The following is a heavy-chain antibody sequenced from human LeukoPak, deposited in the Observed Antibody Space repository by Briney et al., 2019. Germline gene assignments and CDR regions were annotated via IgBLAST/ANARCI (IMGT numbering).Heavy chain of an antibody. D-gene: IGHD2-2*01. Sequence: GGSLRLSCAASGFMFRNYWMSWVRQAPGKGLEWVANIKQDGSEKHYVDPVKGRFTISRDNAKNSLYLQMNSLRAEDTAVYYCAKEGPVVIPTTPSSSYYYYMDVWGKGTTVTVPS. CDR3: AKEGPVVIPTTPSSSYYYYMDV. CDR2: IKQDGSEK. V-gene: IGHV3-7*01. CDR1: GFMFRNYW. J-gene: IGHJ6*03.